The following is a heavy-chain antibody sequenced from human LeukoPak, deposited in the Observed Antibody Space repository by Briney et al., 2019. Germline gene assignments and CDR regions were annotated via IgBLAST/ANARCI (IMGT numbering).Heavy chain of an antibody. V-gene: IGHV4-39*01. CDR1: GGSISTDVYY. D-gene: IGHD1-1*01. J-gene: IGHJ5*02. CDR3: ARPVPSRLGWFDP. CDR2: IYYSGNT. Sequence: SETLSLTCTVSGGSISTDVYYWGWIRQPPGKGLEWIGSIYYSGNTYYNPSLKSRVTISVDTSKNQFSLKLSSVTAADTAVYYCARPVPSRLGWFDPWGQGTLVTVSS.